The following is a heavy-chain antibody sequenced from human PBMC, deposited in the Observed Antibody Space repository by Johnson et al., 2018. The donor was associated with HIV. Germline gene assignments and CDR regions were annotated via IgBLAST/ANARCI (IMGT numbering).Heavy chain of an antibody. V-gene: IGHV3-11*04. J-gene: IGHJ3*02. D-gene: IGHD4-17*01. CDR3: ARDSTPWGGDYVGYAFDI. CDR1: GFSFSDYY. Sequence: QMQLVESGGDLVKPGGSLRLSCAASGFSFSDYYMSWIRQAPGKGLQWVSFISSSGVTKYYADSVKGRFTISRDNAKKSLYLQMNSLIAEDTALYYCARDSTPWGGDYVGYAFDIWGRGTMVTVSS. CDR2: ISSSGVTK.